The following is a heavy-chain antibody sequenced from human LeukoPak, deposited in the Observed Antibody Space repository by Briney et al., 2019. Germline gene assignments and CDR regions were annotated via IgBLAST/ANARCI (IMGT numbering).Heavy chain of an antibody. Sequence: GGSLRLSCPASGFTFSSYWMSWVRQAPGKGLRGVANIKQDGSEKYYVDSVKGRFTISRDNAKNSLYLQMNSLRAEDTAVYYCARGSYDFWSGYLYYFDYWGQGTLVTVSS. J-gene: IGHJ4*02. CDR1: GFTFSSYW. CDR2: IKQDGSEK. D-gene: IGHD3-3*01. CDR3: ARGSYDFWSGYLYYFDY. V-gene: IGHV3-7*01.